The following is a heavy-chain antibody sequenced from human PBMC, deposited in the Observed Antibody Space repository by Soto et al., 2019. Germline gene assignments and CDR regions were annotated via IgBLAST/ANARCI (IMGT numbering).Heavy chain of an antibody. CDR3: VRDIWDTSGWYFDY. J-gene: IGHJ4*02. D-gene: IGHD6-19*01. CDR1: GFPFSPYG. CDR2: IYFDGSNK. V-gene: IGHV3-33*01. Sequence: QVQLVESGGGVVQPGRSLRLSCAASGFPFSPYGMHWVRQAPGKGLEWVALIYFDGSNKYYSDSVKGRFTISRDNSNNTLYLQMNSLRAEDTPTYYCVRDIWDTSGWYFDYWGQGALVTVSS.